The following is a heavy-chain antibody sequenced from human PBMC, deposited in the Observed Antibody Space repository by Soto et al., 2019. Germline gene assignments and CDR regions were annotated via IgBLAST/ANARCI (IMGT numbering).Heavy chain of an antibody. CDR3: AKDLGDFWSGYYPPQEYYYYYYMDV. CDR2: ISGSGGST. V-gene: IGHV3-23*01. D-gene: IGHD3-3*01. J-gene: IGHJ6*03. CDR1: GFTFSSYA. Sequence: EVQLLESGGGLVQPGRSLRLSCAASGFTFSSYAMSWVRQAPGKGLEWVSAISGSGGSTYYADSVKGRFTISRDNSKNTLYLQMNSLRAEDTAVCYCAKDLGDFWSGYYPPQEYYYYYYMDVWGKGTTVTVSS.